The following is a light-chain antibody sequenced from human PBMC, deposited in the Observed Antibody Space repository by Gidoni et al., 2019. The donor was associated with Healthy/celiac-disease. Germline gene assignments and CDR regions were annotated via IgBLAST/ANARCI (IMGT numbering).Light chain of an antibody. CDR3: MQALQTRT. CDR1: QSLLHSNGYNY. J-gene: IGKJ5*01. CDR2: LGS. V-gene: IGKV2-28*01. Sequence: DIVMTQSPLSLPVTPGEPAAISCRPSQSLLHSNGYNYLDWYLQKPGQSPQLLIYLGSNRAAGVPDMFSGSGSGTDFTLKSSRVEAEDVGVYYCMQALQTRTFGQGTRLEIK.